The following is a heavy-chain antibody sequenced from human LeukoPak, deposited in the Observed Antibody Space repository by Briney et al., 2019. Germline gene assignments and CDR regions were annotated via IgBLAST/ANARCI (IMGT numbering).Heavy chain of an antibody. CDR1: GDSISSYY. CDR3: ARGRLLEWFDS. D-gene: IGHD3-3*01. CDR2: ISDSGST. Sequence: SETLSLTCTVSGDSISSYYWSWIRKPPGKRLEWIGCISDSGSTNYNPSLKSRVTISVDTSKSQFSLKLSSVTAADTAVYYCARGRLLEWFDSWGQGTLVSVSS. J-gene: IGHJ5*02. V-gene: IGHV4-59*01.